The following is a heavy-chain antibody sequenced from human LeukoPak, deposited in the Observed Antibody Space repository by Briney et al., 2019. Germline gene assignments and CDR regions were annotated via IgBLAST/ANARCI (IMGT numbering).Heavy chain of an antibody. D-gene: IGHD6-19*01. CDR2: IKDGGIT. CDR1: SGSLSGYY. J-gene: IGHJ4*02. Sequence: SETLSLTXAVYSGSLSGYYWSWIRQPPGKGLEWIGEIKDGGITNYNPSLKSRVTISSDTSKNQLSLRLTSATAADTAIYYCARPAHSSGWYVVDYWGQGTLVTVSS. CDR3: ARPAHSSGWYVVDY. V-gene: IGHV4-34*01.